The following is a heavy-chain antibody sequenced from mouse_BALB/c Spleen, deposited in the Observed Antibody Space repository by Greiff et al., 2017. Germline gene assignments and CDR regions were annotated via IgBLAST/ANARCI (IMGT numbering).Heavy chain of an antibody. J-gene: IGHJ4*01. Sequence: EVQVVESGGGLVKLGGSLKLSCAASGFTFSSYYMSWVRQTPEKRLELVAAINSNGGSTYYPDTVKGRFTISRDNAKNTLYLQMSSLKSEDTALYYCARRGYRYDVEYAMDYWGQGTSVTVSS. CDR2: INSNGGST. D-gene: IGHD2-14*01. CDR1: GFTFSSYY. V-gene: IGHV5-6-2*01. CDR3: ARRGYRYDVEYAMDY.